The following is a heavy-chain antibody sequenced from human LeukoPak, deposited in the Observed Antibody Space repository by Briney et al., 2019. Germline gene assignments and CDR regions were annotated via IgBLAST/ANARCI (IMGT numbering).Heavy chain of an antibody. CDR3: ARDLSTSREFDP. V-gene: IGHV4-4*07. D-gene: IGHD2-2*01. CDR2: IYSSGST. Sequence: SETLSLTCTVSSGSISGYYWSWIRQPAGKGLEWIGRIYSSGSTNYNPSLRGRVTMSVDTSKNQFSLKLSSVAAADTAVYYCARDLSTSREFDPWGQGTLVTVSS. J-gene: IGHJ5*02. CDR1: SGSISGYY.